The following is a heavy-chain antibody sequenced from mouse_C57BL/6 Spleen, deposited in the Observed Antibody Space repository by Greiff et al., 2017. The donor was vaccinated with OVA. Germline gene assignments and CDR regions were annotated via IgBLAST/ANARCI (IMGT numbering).Heavy chain of an antibody. V-gene: IGHV3-6*01. D-gene: IGHD2-2*01. Sequence: EVHLVESGPGLVKPSQSLSLTCSVTGYSITSGYYWNWIRQFPGNKLEWMGYISYDGSNNYNPSLKNRISITRDTSKNQFFLKLNSVTTEDTATYYCARERGYDNFYFDYWGQGTTLTVSS. CDR3: ARERGYDNFYFDY. CDR1: GYSITSGYY. J-gene: IGHJ2*01. CDR2: ISYDGSN.